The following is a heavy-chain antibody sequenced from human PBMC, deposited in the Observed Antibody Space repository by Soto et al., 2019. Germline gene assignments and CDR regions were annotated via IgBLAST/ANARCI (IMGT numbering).Heavy chain of an antibody. J-gene: IGHJ5*02. V-gene: IGHV1-69*13. CDR2: IIPIFGTA. D-gene: IGHD6-25*01. Sequence: SVKVSCKASGGTFSSYAISWVRQAPGQGLEWMGGIIPIFGTANYAQKFQGRVTITADESTSTAYMELSSLRSEDTAVYYCARDNIGESSLAANPNWFDPWGQGTLVTVSS. CDR3: ARDNIGESSLAANPNWFDP. CDR1: GGTFSSYA.